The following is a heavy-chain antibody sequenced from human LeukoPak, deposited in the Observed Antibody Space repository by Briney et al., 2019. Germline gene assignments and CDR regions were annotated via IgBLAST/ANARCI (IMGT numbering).Heavy chain of an antibody. CDR2: IKEDGSEK. V-gene: IGHV3-7*03. CDR3: ARRALRYCSSTSCPAQYYGVDI. D-gene: IGHD2-2*01. Sequence: GGSLRLSCAASGFIFSSYWMSWVRQAPGKGLEWVANIKEDGSEKYYVDSVKGRFTISRDNAKNSLYLQTNSLRAEDTAVYYCARRALRYCSSTSCPAQYYGVDIWGKGTTVTVSS. J-gene: IGHJ6*04. CDR1: GFIFSSYW.